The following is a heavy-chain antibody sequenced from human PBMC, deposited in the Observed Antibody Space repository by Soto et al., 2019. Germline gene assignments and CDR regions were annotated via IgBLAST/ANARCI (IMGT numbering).Heavy chain of an antibody. CDR2: INTYNGMT. J-gene: IGHJ4*02. CDR1: GYTFINYH. D-gene: IGHD5-12*01. CDR3: AKSPRGEMATD. V-gene: IGHV1-18*01. Sequence: QVQLVQSGGEVKKPGASVTVSCKASGYTFINYHITWVRQAPGQGLEWMAWINTYNGMTDYAQRFQGRVTMTRDTSTSTAYMALRNPGSDDTAVYFCAKSPRGEMATDWGQGTLVTVSS.